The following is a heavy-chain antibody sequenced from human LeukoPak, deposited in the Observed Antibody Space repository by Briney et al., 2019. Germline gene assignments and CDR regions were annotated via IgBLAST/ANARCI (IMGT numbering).Heavy chain of an antibody. J-gene: IGHJ4*02. D-gene: IGHD3-22*01. CDR1: GGSISGYY. V-gene: IGHV4-59*01. Sequence: SETLSLTCTVSGGSISGYYWSWIRQPPGKGLEWIGYIYYSGSTDYDPSLKGRVTMSVDTSKNQFSLRLSSVTAADTAVYYCARQNPSGYHIYYFDYWGQGTLVTVSS. CDR2: IYYSGST. CDR3: ARQNPSGYHIYYFDY.